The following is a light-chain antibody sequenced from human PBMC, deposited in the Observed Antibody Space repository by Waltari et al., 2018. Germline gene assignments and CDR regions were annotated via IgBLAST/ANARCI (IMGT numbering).Light chain of an antibody. CDR3: SSYTVSSSLVI. V-gene: IGLV2-14*01. J-gene: IGLJ2*01. Sequence: QSALTQPASVSGSPGQSITISCTGTSSDVGCYNYVSWYQQYPGKAPKLMIFDVNSRPSGVSNRFSGSKSGNTASLTISGLQAEDEANYYCSSYTVSSSLVIFGGGTKLTVL. CDR2: DVN. CDR1: SSDVGCYNY.